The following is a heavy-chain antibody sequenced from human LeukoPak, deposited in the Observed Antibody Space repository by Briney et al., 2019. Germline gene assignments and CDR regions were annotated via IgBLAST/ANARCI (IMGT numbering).Heavy chain of an antibody. CDR2: IIPIFGTA. CDR1: GGTFSSYA. V-gene: IGHV1-69*13. Sequence: ASVKVSCKASGGTFSSYAISWVRQAPGQGLEWMGGIIPIFGTANYAQKFQGRVTITADESTSTAYMELSSLRSEDTAVYYCASSSFSRYYYGMDVWGQGTTVTVSS. CDR3: ASSSFSRYYYGMDV. D-gene: IGHD6-13*01. J-gene: IGHJ6*02.